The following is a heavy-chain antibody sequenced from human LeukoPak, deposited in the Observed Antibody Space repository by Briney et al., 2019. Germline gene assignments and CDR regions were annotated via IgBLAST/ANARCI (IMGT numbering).Heavy chain of an antibody. Sequence: PGGSLRLSCAASGFTFSSYSMNWVRQAPGKGLEWVSYISSSSKTIYYADSVKGRFTISRDNAKNSLYLQMNSLRAEDTAVYYCARGYDSNGYYYDAFDIWGQGTMVTVSS. CDR1: GFTFSSYS. CDR2: ISSSSKTI. V-gene: IGHV3-48*01. CDR3: ARGYDSNGYYYDAFDI. J-gene: IGHJ3*02. D-gene: IGHD3-22*01.